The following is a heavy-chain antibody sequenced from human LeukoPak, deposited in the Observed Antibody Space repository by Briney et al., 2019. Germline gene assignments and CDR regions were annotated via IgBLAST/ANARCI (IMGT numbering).Heavy chain of an antibody. CDR1: RYTFTGYY. V-gene: IGHV1-2*02. CDR2: INPNSGGT. J-gene: IGHJ3*02. Sequence: ASVKVSCKASRYTFTGYYMHWVRQAPGQGLEWMGWINPNSGGTNYAQKFQGRVTMTRDTSISTAYMELSRLRSDDTAVYYCARGREFYDSSGSDAFDIWGQGTMVTVSS. CDR3: ARGREFYDSSGSDAFDI. D-gene: IGHD3-22*01.